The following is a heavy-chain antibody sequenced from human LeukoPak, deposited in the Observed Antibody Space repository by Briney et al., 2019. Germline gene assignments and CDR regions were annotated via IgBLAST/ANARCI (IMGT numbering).Heavy chain of an antibody. V-gene: IGHV3-20*04. J-gene: IGHJ4*02. CDR1: GFTFDDYG. CDR3: ARVNWNYDYFDY. D-gene: IGHD1-7*01. Sequence: RPGGSLRLSCAASGFTFDDYGMSWVRQAPGKGLEWVSGINWNGGSTYYADSVKGRFTISRDNSKNTLYLQMNSLRAGDTAVYYCARVNWNYDYFDYWGQGTLVTVSS. CDR2: INWNGGST.